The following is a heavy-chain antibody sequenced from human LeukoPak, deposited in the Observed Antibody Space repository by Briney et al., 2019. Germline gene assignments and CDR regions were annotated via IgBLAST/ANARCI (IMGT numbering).Heavy chain of an antibody. CDR2: INPNSGGT. Sequence: ASVKVSCKASGYTFTGYYMHWVRQAPGQGLEWMGWINPNSGGTNYAQKFQGRVTMTRDTSISTAYMELSRLRSDDTAVYYCARRYCSGGSCYPGWFDPWGQGTLVTVSS. V-gene: IGHV1-2*02. CDR1: GYTFTGYY. D-gene: IGHD2-15*01. CDR3: ARRYCSGGSCYPGWFDP. J-gene: IGHJ5*02.